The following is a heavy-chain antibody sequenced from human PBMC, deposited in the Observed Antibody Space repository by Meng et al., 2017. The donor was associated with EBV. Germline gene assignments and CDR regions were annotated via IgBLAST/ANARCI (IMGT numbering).Heavy chain of an antibody. Sequence: QGQLVRSAMEVKKPGSSVTVSCKTSGGPFRYYAISLVRQAPGQGLEWLGGFLPRLGAPNYAQKFHGRVKITADESTSTHYMDLSSLRSEDTAIYYCASESGRGYTPDYWGQGTLVTVSS. CDR2: FLPRLGAP. D-gene: IGHD3-10*01. CDR1: GGPFRYYA. CDR3: ASESGRGYTPDY. J-gene: IGHJ4*02. V-gene: IGHV1-69*01.